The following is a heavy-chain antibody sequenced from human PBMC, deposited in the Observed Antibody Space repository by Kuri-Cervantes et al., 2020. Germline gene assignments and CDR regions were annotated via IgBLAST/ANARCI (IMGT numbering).Heavy chain of an antibody. Sequence: SETLSLTCTVSGGSISSGGYYWSWIRQHPGKGLEWIGYIYYSGSTYYNPSLKSRVTISVDTSKNQFSLKPSSVTAADTAVYYCASVRLGKKSYYYYGMDVWGQGTTVTVSS. D-gene: IGHD3-16*01. J-gene: IGHJ6*02. V-gene: IGHV4-31*03. CDR3: ASVRLGKKSYYYYGMDV. CDR2: IYYSGST. CDR1: GGSISSGGYY.